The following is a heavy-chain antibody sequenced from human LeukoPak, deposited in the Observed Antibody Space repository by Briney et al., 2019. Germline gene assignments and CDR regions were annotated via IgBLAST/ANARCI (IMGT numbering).Heavy chain of an antibody. Sequence: AGGSLRLSCAASGFAFNTYAMNWVRQAPGKGLEWVSYISDSSSITYYADSVKGRFTISRDNAKNSLSLQLNSLRDEDTAVYFCAKVIRGGYGMDVWGQGTTVTVSS. D-gene: IGHD3-10*01. CDR1: GFAFNTYA. CDR2: ISDSSSIT. J-gene: IGHJ6*02. V-gene: IGHV3-48*02. CDR3: AKVIRGGYGMDV.